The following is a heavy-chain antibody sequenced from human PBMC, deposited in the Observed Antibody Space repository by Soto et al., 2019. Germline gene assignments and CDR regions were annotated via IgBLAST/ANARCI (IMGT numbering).Heavy chain of an antibody. CDR3: ARQETSIGSGYSH. D-gene: IGHD3-22*01. CDR1: GYTFSNYW. Sequence: GESLKISCKGSGYTFSNYWIGWVRQMPGKGLEWMGIIYAGDSDTRHSPSFQGQVTMSADQSISTAYLQWTSLKASDTAIYYCARQETSIGSGYSHWGQGTLVTVSS. CDR2: IYAGDSDT. V-gene: IGHV5-51*01. J-gene: IGHJ4*02.